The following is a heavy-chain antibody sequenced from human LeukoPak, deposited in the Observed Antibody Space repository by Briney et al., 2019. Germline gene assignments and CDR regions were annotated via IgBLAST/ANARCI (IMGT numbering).Heavy chain of an antibody. J-gene: IGHJ3*01. CDR3: ARDLRFGYYYNHDAFDL. Sequence: SETLSLTCAVYGGAFSGYYWSWIRQPPGKGLEWIGYIYYSGSTNYNPSLKSRVTISVDTSKNQFSLKLSSVTAADTAVYYCARDLRFGYYYNHDAFDLWGQGTMVTVSS. D-gene: IGHD3-10*01. CDR2: IYYSGST. CDR1: GGAFSGYY. V-gene: IGHV4-59*01.